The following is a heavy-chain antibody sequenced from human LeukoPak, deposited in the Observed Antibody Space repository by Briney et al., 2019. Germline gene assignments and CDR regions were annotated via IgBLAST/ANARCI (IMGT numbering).Heavy chain of an antibody. J-gene: IGHJ5*02. CDR3: ARRLGVQTIDLETRFDP. Sequence: SETLSLTCTVSGGSISSSSYYWGWIRQPPGKGLGWVGSIYYSGSTYYNPSLKSRVTISVDTSKNQFSLKLSSVTAADTAVYYCARRLGVQTIDLETRFDPWGQGTLVTVSS. CDR1: GGSISSSSYY. D-gene: IGHD5-24*01. CDR2: IYYSGST. V-gene: IGHV4-39*01.